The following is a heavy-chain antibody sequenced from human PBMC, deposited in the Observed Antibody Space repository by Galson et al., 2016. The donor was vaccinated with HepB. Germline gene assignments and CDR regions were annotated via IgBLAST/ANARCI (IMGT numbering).Heavy chain of an antibody. Sequence: SVKVSCKASGDTFSTYTVNWVRQAPGQGPEWMGGIILISGTAYYAQRFQGRVTVTADKSTNTVYMELRSLTSEDTAFYYCTRGGFSGRYFDYWGQGALVTVSS. CDR2: IILISGTA. V-gene: IGHV1-69*06. D-gene: IGHD5-12*01. CDR1: GDTFSTYT. J-gene: IGHJ4*02. CDR3: TRGGFSGRYFDY.